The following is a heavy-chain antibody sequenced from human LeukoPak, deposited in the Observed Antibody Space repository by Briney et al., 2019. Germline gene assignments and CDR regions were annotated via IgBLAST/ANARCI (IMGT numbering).Heavy chain of an antibody. Sequence: PGRSLRLSCAASGFTFDDYAMHWVRQAPGKGLEWVSGISWNSGSIGYADSVKGRFTISRDNAKNSLYLQMNSLRAEDTALYYCAKDRYSRGTGFDYWGQGTLVTVSS. CDR2: ISWNSGSI. J-gene: IGHJ4*02. V-gene: IGHV3-9*01. D-gene: IGHD5-18*01. CDR3: AKDRYSRGTGFDY. CDR1: GFTFDDYA.